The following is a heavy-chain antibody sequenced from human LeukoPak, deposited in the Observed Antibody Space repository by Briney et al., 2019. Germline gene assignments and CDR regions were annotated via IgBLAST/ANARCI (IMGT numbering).Heavy chain of an antibody. V-gene: IGHV4-34*01. CDR2: INHSGST. Sequence: SETLSLTCAVYGGSFSGYYWSWIRQPPGKGLEWIGEINHSGSTNYNPSLKSRVTISVDTSKNQFSLKLSFVTAADTAVYYCARVKEQWLPDYWGQGTLVTVSS. D-gene: IGHD6-19*01. J-gene: IGHJ4*02. CDR3: ARVKEQWLPDY. CDR1: GGSFSGYY.